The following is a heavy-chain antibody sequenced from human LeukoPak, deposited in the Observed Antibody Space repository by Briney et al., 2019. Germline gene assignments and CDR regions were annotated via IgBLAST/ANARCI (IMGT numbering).Heavy chain of an antibody. Sequence: GGSLRLSCAASGFTVSNNYMSWVRQAPGKGLECVSFIYSGGVTIYADSVKGRFTISRDSSKNTLYLQMNSLRAEDTAVYFCAKAGGAWDFDYWAREPWSPSPQ. J-gene: IGHJ4*02. D-gene: IGHD4/OR15-4a*01. CDR3: AKAGGAWDFDY. V-gene: IGHV3-66*01. CDR1: GFTVSNNY. CDR2: IYSGGVT.